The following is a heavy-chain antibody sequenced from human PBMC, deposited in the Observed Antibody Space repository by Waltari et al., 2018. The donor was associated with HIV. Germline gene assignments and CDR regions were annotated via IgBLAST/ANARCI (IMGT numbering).Heavy chain of an antibody. V-gene: IGHV1-18*01. CDR3: ARAGYSSTWYRAGGY. D-gene: IGHD6-13*01. CDR2: ISGNNGNT. CDR1: GYTFTSFV. J-gene: IGHJ4*02. Sequence: QVQLVQSGAAVKKPGASVKVSCKASGYTFTSFVISWLRQAPGQGLEWMGWISGNNGNTNYAQKLQGRVTMTTDTSTSTAYMELRSLRSDDTAVYYCARAGYSSTWYRAGGYWGQGTLVTVSS.